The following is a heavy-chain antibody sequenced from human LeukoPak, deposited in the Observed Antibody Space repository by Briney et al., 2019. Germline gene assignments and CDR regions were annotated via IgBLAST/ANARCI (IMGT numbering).Heavy chain of an antibody. J-gene: IGHJ4*02. CDR1: GVSFSGYY. V-gene: IGHV4-34*01. CDR2: INHSGST. D-gene: IGHD3-22*01. CDR3: ARGLAYYDSSGYYLW. Sequence: SETLSLTCAVYGVSFSGYYWSWIRQPPGKGLEWIGEINHSGSTNYNPSLKSRVTISVDTSKNQFSLKLSSVTAADTAVYYCARGLAYYDSSGYYLWWGQGTLVTVSS.